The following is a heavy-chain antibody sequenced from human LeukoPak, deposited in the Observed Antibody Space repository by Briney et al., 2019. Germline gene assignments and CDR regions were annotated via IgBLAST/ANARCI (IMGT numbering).Heavy chain of an antibody. D-gene: IGHD1-26*01. CDR3: ARWYVLVSGSYSRSRYFDY. Sequence: SDTLSLLCAVWGEFFRVYYWRWIRQPPGKGLEWIGELNHSGCTNYNPSLKSGDTISVDTSKNQFSLKLSSVTAADTAVYYCARWYVLVSGSYSRSRYFDYWGQGTLVTVSS. V-gene: IGHV4-34*01. J-gene: IGHJ4*02. CDR1: GEFFRVYY. CDR2: LNHSGCT.